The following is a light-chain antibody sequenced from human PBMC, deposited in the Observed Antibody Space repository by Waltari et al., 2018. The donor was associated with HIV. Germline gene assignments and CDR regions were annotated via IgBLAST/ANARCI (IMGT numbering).Light chain of an antibody. J-gene: IGLJ2*01. V-gene: IGLV3-1*01. CDR1: DLTDKY. CDR2: QDT. CDR3: QVWDRGTAV. Sequence: SYDLTQPLSVSVSPGETASITCSGDDLTDKYAYWYQQKPGQSPLLVIYQDTQRPSGVPERFSGASAGNTAALTISGTQPMEEADYVCQVWDRGTAVFGGGTKVTVL.